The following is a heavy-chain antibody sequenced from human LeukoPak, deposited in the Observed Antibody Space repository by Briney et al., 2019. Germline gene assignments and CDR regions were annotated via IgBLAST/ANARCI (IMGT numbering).Heavy chain of an antibody. CDR1: GFTFSGSA. CDR3: TRYSSSGLDY. D-gene: IGHD6-13*01. V-gene: IGHV3-73*01. CDR2: IRSKANSYAT. J-gene: IGHJ4*02. Sequence: LPGGSLRLSCAASGFTFSGSAMHWVRQASGKGLEWVGRIRSKANSYATAYAASVKGRFTISRDDSKNTAYLQMNSLKTEDTAVYYCTRYSSSGLDYWGQGTLVTVSS.